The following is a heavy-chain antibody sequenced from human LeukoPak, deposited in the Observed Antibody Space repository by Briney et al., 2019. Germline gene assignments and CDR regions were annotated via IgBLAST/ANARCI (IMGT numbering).Heavy chain of an antibody. Sequence: ASVKVSCKASGGTFSSYAISWVRQAPGQGLEWMGRISANNGNTNYAQKLQGRVTMTTDTSTSTAYMELRSLRSDDTAVYYCARDSPANDAFDIWGQGTMVTVSS. V-gene: IGHV1-18*01. J-gene: IGHJ3*02. CDR1: GGTFSSYA. CDR2: ISANNGNT. CDR3: ARDSPANDAFDI.